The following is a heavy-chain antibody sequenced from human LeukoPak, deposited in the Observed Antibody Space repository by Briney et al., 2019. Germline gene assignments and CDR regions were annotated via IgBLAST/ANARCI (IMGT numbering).Heavy chain of an antibody. V-gene: IGHV1-69*13. Sequence: SVKVSCKASGGTFSSYAISWVRQAPGQGLEWMGGIIPIFGTANYAQKFQGRVTITADESTSTAYMELSSLRSEDAAVYYCARAPIITGTRWEYYYYMDVWGKGTTVTASS. CDR3: ARAPIITGTRWEYYYYMDV. D-gene: IGHD1-20*01. CDR2: IIPIFGTA. J-gene: IGHJ6*03. CDR1: GGTFSSYA.